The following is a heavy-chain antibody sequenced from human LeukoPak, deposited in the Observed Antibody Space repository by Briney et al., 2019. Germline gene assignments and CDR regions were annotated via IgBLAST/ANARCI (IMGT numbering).Heavy chain of an antibody. CDR3: ARAEGYCSSTSCYWWFDP. D-gene: IGHD2-2*01. V-gene: IGHV3-33*01. J-gene: IGHJ5*02. Sequence: GGSLRLSCAASGFTFSSYGMHWVRQAPGKGLEWVAVIWYDGSNKYYADSVKGRFTISRDNSKNTLYLQMNSLRAEDTAVYYCARAEGYCSSTSCYWWFDPWGQGTLVIVSS. CDR2: IWYDGSNK. CDR1: GFTFSSYG.